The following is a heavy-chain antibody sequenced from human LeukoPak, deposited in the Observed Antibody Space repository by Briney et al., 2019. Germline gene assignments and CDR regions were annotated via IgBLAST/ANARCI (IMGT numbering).Heavy chain of an antibody. Sequence: SETLSLTCTVSGGSISSYYWSWIRQPPGKGLEWIGYIYYSGSTNYNPSLKSRVTISVDTSKNQFSLKLSSVTAADTAVYYCARDAGNYYDSSGYYGYDYWGQGTLVTVSS. CDR1: GGSISSYY. CDR3: ARDAGNYYDSSGYYGYDY. J-gene: IGHJ4*02. D-gene: IGHD3-22*01. CDR2: IYYSGST. V-gene: IGHV4-59*01.